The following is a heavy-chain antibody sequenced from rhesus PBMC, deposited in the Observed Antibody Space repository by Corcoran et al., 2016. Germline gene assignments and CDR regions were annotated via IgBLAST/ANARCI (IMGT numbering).Heavy chain of an antibody. CDR3: ARWTGYYRRGLDS. D-gene: IGHD3-3*01. Sequence: EVQLVESGGGLVQPGGSLRRSCAASGLNFSSYAMQWVHQAPGKGLGWVSDIGPGGATYYADAVKGIFTISRDNAKNSLYLQMNSLRAEDTAVYYCARWTGYYRRGLDSCGQGVVVTVSS. CDR2: IGPGGAT. V-gene: IGHV3-72*01. J-gene: IGHJ6*01. CDR1: GLNFSSYA.